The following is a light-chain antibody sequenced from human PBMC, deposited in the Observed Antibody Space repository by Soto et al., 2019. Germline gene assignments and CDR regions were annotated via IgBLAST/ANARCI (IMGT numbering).Light chain of an antibody. V-gene: IGKV1-39*01. CDR2: AAS. J-gene: IGKJ5*01. CDR1: QSISSY. CDR3: QQYNTYST. Sequence: DIQMTQSPSTLSACVGDRVTITCRASQSISSYLNWYQQKPGKAPKLLIYAASSLQSGVPSRFSGSGSVTEFTLTISSLQPDDFATYYCQQYNTYSTFGQGTRLEIK.